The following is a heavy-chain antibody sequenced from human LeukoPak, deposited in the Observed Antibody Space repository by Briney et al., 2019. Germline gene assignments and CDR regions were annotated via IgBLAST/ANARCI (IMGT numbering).Heavy chain of an antibody. V-gene: IGHV4-59*01. J-gene: IGHJ3*02. Sequence: RTSETLSLTCTVSGGSFGNYYRSWIRQPPGKGLEWIGYIYDSGTTNYNPSLKSRVTISVDTATNQFSLKLRSVTAADTAVYYCARDFSAAFDIWGQGTMVTVSS. CDR3: ARDFSAAFDI. D-gene: IGHD2/OR15-2a*01. CDR2: IYDSGTT. CDR1: GGSFGNYY.